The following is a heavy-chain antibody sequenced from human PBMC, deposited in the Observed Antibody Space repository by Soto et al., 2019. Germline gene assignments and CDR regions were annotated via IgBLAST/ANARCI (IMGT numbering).Heavy chain of an antibody. CDR2: IYPGDSDT. CDR3: ARHDGSSWSPEYFQH. CDR1: GYSFTSYW. D-gene: IGHD6-13*01. V-gene: IGHV5-51*01. J-gene: IGHJ1*01. Sequence: GESLKISCKGSGYSFTSYWIGWVRQMPGKGLEWMGRIYPGDSDTRYSPSFQGQVAISADKSISTAYLQWSSLKASDTAMYYCARHDGSSWSPEYFQHWGQGTLVTVSS.